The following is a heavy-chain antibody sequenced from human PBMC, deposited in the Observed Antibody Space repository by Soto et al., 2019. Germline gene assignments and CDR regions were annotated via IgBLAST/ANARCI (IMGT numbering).Heavy chain of an antibody. CDR3: ARVEVPESSSWHPVDP. Sequence: SETLSLPCTVSGNSLNYKNWWNWLRQPPGKRLEWIGDISHTGRPSDDPSRMSRVTMSVDPSKNQFSLKVTSVSAADTAVYYCARVEVPESSSWHPVDPWGQGTLVTVSS. V-gene: IGHV4-4*02. CDR1: GNSLNYKNW. J-gene: IGHJ5*02. CDR2: ISHTGRP. D-gene: IGHD6-13*01.